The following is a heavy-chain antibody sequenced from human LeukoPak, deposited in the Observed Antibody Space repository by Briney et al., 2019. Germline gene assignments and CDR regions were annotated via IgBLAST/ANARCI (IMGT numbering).Heavy chain of an antibody. CDR3: ARIGDYDIFDY. J-gene: IGHJ4*02. Sequence: PSETLSLTCTVSGGSISSSSYYWGWIRQPPGKGLEWIGSIYYSGSTYYNPSLKSRVTISVDTSKNQFSLKLSSVTAADTAVYYCARIGDYDIFDYWGQGTLVTVSS. CDR1: GGSISSSSYY. V-gene: IGHV4-39*01. CDR2: IYYSGST. D-gene: IGHD4-17*01.